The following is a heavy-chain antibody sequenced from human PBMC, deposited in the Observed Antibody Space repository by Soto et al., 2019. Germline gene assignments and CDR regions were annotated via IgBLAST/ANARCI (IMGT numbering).Heavy chain of an antibody. D-gene: IGHD6-19*01. J-gene: IGHJ4*02. CDR1: GGSISSYY. CDR2: IYYSGST. Sequence: SETLSLTCTVSGGSISSYYWSWIRQPPGKGLEWIGYIYYSGSTNYNPSLKSRVTISVDTSKNQFSLKLSSVTAADTAVYYCARARGGAGYFDYWGQGTLVTVSS. V-gene: IGHV4-59*01. CDR3: ARARGGAGYFDY.